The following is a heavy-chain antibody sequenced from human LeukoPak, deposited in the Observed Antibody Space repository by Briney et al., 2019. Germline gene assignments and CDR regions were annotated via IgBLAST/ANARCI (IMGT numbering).Heavy chain of an antibody. Sequence: PSETLSLTCTVSGGSISNYYWSWIRQPPGKGLEWIGYIYYRGSTNYNPSLKSRVTISVDTSKNQFSLKLSSVTAADTAVYYCAREAATVAYYYYMDVWGKGTTVTISS. V-gene: IGHV4-59*12. CDR1: GGSISNYY. CDR3: AREAATVAYYYYMDV. J-gene: IGHJ6*03. CDR2: IYYRGST.